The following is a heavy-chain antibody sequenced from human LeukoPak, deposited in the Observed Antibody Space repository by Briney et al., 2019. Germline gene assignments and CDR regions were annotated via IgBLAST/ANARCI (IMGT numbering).Heavy chain of an antibody. V-gene: IGHV1-69*04. CDR1: GCTFSSYA. Sequence: GASVKVSCKASGCTFSSYAISWVRQAPGQGLEWMGRIIPILGIANYAQKFQGRVTITADKSTSTAYMELSSLRSEDTAVYYCARGTYYDFWSGPGDYYFDYWGQGTLVTVSS. D-gene: IGHD3-3*01. CDR3: ARGTYYDFWSGPGDYYFDY. CDR2: IIPILGIA. J-gene: IGHJ4*02.